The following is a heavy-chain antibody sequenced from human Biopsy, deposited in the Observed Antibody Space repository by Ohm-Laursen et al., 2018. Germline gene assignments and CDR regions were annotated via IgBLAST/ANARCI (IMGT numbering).Heavy chain of an antibody. CDR1: GGSISSSTTYY. CDR2: IYNTETT. V-gene: IGHV4-39*01. J-gene: IGHJ5*02. CDR3: ARHPTGFWFDP. Sequence: GILSLTCAVSGGSISSSTTYYWAWLRQPPGKGLEWIGSIYNTETTFYNPSLKSRVTISVDTSTNQFSLKVSSVTAADTALYFCARHPTGFWFDPWGHGTLVTVSS.